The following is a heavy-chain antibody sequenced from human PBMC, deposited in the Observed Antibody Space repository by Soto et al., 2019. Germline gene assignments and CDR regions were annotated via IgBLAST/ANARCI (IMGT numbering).Heavy chain of an antibody. Sequence: QVYLVQSGAEVKKPGSSVKISCKASGGIFSSNTINWVRQAAGQGLEWMGGIIHLFGTANYAEKFQGRVTITADKSTKTEYMELTSLSSEDTAVYYCASQAACGGDCYAFDSWGQGTLVTVSS. CDR3: ASQAACGGDCYAFDS. CDR1: GGIFSSNT. D-gene: IGHD2-21*02. CDR2: IIHLFGTA. J-gene: IGHJ4*02. V-gene: IGHV1-69*06.